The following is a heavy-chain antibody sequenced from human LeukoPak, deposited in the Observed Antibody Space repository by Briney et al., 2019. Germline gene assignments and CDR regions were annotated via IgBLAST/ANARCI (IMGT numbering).Heavy chain of an antibody. CDR1: GYTFTSYD. J-gene: IGHJ6*03. CDR3: ARGRVYYYYMDV. Sequence: VQVSCKASGYTFTSYDINWVRQATGQGLEWMGWMNPNSGNTGYAQKFQGRVTITRKTSISTAYRELSSLRSEDTAVYYCARGRVYYYYMDVWGKGTTVTVSS. CDR2: MNPNSGNT. V-gene: IGHV1-8*03.